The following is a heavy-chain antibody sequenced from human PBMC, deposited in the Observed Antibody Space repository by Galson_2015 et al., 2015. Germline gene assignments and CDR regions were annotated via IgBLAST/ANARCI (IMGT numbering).Heavy chain of an antibody. CDR3: ARLRSIVPAADIDY. CDR2: ITASSSYI. CDR1: GFTFSTYS. J-gene: IGHJ4*02. Sequence: SLRLSCAASGFTFSTYSMNWVRQAPGKGLEWVSSITASSSYIYYADSVKGRFTISRDNAKNSLYLQMNSLRAEDTAVYYCARLRSIVPAADIDYWGQGTLVTVSS. V-gene: IGHV3-21*06. D-gene: IGHD2-2*01.